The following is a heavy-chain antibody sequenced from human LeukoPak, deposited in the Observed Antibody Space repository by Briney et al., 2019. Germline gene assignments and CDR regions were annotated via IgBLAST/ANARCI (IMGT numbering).Heavy chain of an antibody. Sequence: GGSLRLSCAASGFTFSSYSMNWVRQAPGKGLEWVSSISSSSSYIYYADSVKGRFTISRDNAKNSLYLQMNSLRAEDTAVYYCASGSPDDLWSGYSFDYWGQGTLVTVSS. CDR2: ISSSSSYI. V-gene: IGHV3-21*01. CDR1: GFTFSSYS. CDR3: ASGSPDDLWSGYSFDY. D-gene: IGHD3-3*01. J-gene: IGHJ4*02.